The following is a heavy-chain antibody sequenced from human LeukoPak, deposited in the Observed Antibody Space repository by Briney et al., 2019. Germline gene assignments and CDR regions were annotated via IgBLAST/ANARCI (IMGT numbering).Heavy chain of an antibody. CDR2: MNPSSGNT. V-gene: IGHV1-8*01. CDR1: GYTFTSYY. J-gene: IGHJ4*02. CDR3: ARAPAYDTNGYYYFDY. Sequence: GSVKVSCKASGYTFTSYYIHWVRQATGQGLEWMGWMNPSSGNTDYAQKFQGRVTITRNTSISTAYMELSSLRSEDTAVYYCARAPAYDTNGYYYFDYWGQGTLVTVSS. D-gene: IGHD3-22*01.